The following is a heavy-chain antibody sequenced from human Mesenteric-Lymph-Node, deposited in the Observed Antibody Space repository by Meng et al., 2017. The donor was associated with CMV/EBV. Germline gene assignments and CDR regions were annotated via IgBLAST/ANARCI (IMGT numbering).Heavy chain of an antibody. D-gene: IGHD2-8*01. Sequence: ASVKVSCKASGGTFSSYAISWVRQAPGQGLEWMGWINPTSGDTRFAQKFQGRVTLTRDTSISAVYMELSRLMSDDTAVYYCARSPLALMVYGIGERYHYGMDVWGQGTTVTVS. CDR2: INPTSGDT. V-gene: IGHV1-2*02. CDR1: GGTFSSYA. CDR3: ARSPLALMVYGIGERYHYGMDV. J-gene: IGHJ6*02.